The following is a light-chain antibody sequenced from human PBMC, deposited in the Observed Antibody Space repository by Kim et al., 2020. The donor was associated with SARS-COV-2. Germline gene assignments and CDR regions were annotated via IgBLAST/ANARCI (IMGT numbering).Light chain of an antibody. V-gene: IGKV3-15*01. CDR2: GAS. J-gene: IGKJ5*01. CDR3: GQYNHWPPIT. Sequence: EIVMTQSPATLSVSPGDRATLSCRASQSVRTNVAWYQHKAGQAPRLLIYGASTRATGIPARFSGSGSGREFTLTISSLQSEDFALYYCGQYNHWPPITFGQGTRLEIK. CDR1: QSVRTN.